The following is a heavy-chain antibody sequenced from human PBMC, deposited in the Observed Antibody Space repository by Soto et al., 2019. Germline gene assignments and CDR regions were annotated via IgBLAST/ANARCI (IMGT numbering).Heavy chain of an antibody. CDR2: ISYDGNAK. V-gene: IGHV3-30*18. CDR3: AKDITTKDGVGWFDP. Sequence: LRLSCAASGFIFSIYGMHWVRQAPGKGLEWVAVISYDGNAKYYADSVKGRFTISRDNSKNTLYLQMNSLRAEDTAVYYCAKDITTKDGVGWFDPWGQGTLVTVSS. D-gene: IGHD3-3*01. J-gene: IGHJ5*02. CDR1: GFIFSIYG.